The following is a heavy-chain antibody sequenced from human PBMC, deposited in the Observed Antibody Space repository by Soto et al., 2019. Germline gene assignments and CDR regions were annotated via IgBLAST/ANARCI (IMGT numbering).Heavy chain of an antibody. Sequence: PGGSLRLSCAASGFTFRSYAMHWVRQAPGKGLEWVAAISYDENNRYYTDSVKGRFTISRDNSKNTLYLQVNSLRAEDTAVYYCTRALDTAMASKDNWFDPRGQGTLVTVSS. D-gene: IGHD5-18*01. CDR1: GFTFRSYA. V-gene: IGHV3-30-3*01. J-gene: IGHJ5*02. CDR2: ISYDENNR. CDR3: TRALDTAMASKDNWFDP.